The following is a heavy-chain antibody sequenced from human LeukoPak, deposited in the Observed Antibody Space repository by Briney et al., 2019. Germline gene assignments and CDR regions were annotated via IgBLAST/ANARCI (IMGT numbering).Heavy chain of an antibody. V-gene: IGHV1-46*01. D-gene: IGHD3-10*01. J-gene: IGHJ4*02. CDR1: GYTFTSYY. CDR3: ASSYASGTYYTPNDY. Sequence: ASVKVSCKASGYTFTSYYMHWVRQAPGQGLEWMGMVNPSGGSTTYVQKFQGRVTMTRDTSTSTVYMELSSLRSEDTAAYYCASSYASGTYYTPNDYWGQGTLVTVSS. CDR2: VNPSGGST.